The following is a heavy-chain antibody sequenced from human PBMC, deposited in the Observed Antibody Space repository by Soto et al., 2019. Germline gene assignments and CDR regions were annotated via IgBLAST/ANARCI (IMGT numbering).Heavy chain of an antibody. CDR2: INHSGST. V-gene: IGHV4-34*01. D-gene: IGHD6-13*01. CDR3: ARLYPPLRGSSWLDY. J-gene: IGHJ4*02. CDR1: GGSFSGYY. Sequence: QVQLQQWGAGLLKPSETLSLTCAVYGGSFSGYYWSWIRQPPGKGLEWIGEINHSGSTNYNPSLKSRGTISVDTSKTQFSLKLSSVTAADTAVYYCARLYPPLRGSSWLDYWGQGTLVTVSS.